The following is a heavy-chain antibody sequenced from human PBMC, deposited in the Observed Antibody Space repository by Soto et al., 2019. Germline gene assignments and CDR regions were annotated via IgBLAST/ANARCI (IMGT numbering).Heavy chain of an antibody. V-gene: IGHV1-69*02. CDR1: GGTFSSYT. CDR3: ARGRSSAYFDY. Sequence: QVQLVQSGAEVKKPGSSVKVSCKASGGTFSSYTISWVRQAPGQGLEWMGRIIPILGIANYAQKFQGRVTITADKSTSTAYMELSSLRSEDTAVYYCARGRSSAYFDYWGQGTLVTVSS. D-gene: IGHD3-10*01. J-gene: IGHJ4*02. CDR2: IIPILGIA.